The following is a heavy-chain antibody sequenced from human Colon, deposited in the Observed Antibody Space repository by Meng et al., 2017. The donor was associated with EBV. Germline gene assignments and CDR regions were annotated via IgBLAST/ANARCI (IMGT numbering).Heavy chain of an antibody. J-gene: IGHJ4*02. V-gene: IGHV4-4*02. CDR1: GASISSNNW. CDR3: ARGNAYNAPSFDY. D-gene: IGHD5-24*01. CDR2: IYHGGNT. Sequence: QGQPQGSGPGLVAPSGTLSLTCAVSGASISSNNWWSWVRQPPGKGLEWIGEIYHGGNTNYNPSLKSRVTISVDRSNDQFSLSLSSVTAADTAVYYCARGNAYNAPSFDYWGQGTLVTVSS.